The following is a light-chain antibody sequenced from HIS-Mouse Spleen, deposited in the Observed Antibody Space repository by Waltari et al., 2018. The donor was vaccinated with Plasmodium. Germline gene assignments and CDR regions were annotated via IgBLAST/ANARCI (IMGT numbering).Light chain of an antibody. CDR1: QSVSSY. CDR2: DAS. J-gene: IGKJ1*01. V-gene: IGKV3-11*01. CDR3: QQHSNWPPT. Sequence: IVLKQSPATLSLSPGERATLSCRASQSVSSYSAWYQQKPGQAPRLLIYDASTRATGIPARFSGSGSGTDFTLTISSLEPEDFAVYYCQQHSNWPPTFGQGTKVEIK.